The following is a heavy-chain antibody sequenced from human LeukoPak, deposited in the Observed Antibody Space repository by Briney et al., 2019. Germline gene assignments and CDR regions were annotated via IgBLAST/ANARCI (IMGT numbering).Heavy chain of an antibody. CDR2: ISGSGGTT. V-gene: IGHV3-23*01. CDR1: EFTFSNYA. D-gene: IGHD3-22*01. J-gene: IGHJ4*02. CDR3: AKDAGRYYYDSRLDY. Sequence: GGSLRLSCGASEFTFSNYAMSWVRQAPGKGLEWVSVISGSGGTTYYADSVKGRFTISRDNSKNTLYLQMNSLRAEDTALYYCAKDAGRYYYDSRLDYWGQGTLVTVSS.